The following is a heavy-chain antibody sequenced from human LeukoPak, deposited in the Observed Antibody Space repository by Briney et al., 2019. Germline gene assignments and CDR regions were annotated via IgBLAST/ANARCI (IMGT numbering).Heavy chain of an antibody. CDR3: ARRDYDSSNGAFDI. D-gene: IGHD3-22*01. Sequence: GGSLKISCKGSGYSFTSYWIGWVRQMPGKGLEWMGIIYPGDSDTRYSPSFQGQVTISADKSINTAYLQWSSLKASDTAIYYCARRDYDSSNGAFDIWGQGTMVTVSS. V-gene: IGHV5-51*01. J-gene: IGHJ3*02. CDR1: GYSFTSYW. CDR2: IYPGDSDT.